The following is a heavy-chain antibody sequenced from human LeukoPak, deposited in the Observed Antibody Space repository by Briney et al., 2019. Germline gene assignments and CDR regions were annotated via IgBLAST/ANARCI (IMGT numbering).Heavy chain of an antibody. D-gene: IGHD1-26*01. CDR1: GFTFGDYA. J-gene: IGHJ4*02. CDR2: IRSKAYGGTT. CDR3: TRARSGSYYWTYFDY. V-gene: IGHV3-49*03. Sequence: PGGSLRLSCTASGFTFGDYAMSWFRQAPGKGLEWVGFIRSKAYGGTTEYAASVKGRFTISRDDSKSIAYLQMNSLKTEDTAVYYCTRARSGSYYWTYFDYWGQGTLVTVSS.